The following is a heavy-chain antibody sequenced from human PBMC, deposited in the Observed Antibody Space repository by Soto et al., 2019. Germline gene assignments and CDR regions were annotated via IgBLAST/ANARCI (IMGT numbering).Heavy chain of an antibody. CDR1: GFTFISYS. CDR2: ISSGSKTI. Sequence: PWGSLRLSCAASGFTFISYSVSCVRHSPGEGLEWVSYISSGSKTIFYADSVKGRFTVPRDNAKNSQYLQMNSLRDEDTAVYYCAREDILGARSFDYWGQGTLVTVSS. V-gene: IGHV3-48*02. CDR3: AREDILGARSFDY. D-gene: IGHD1-26*01. J-gene: IGHJ4*02.